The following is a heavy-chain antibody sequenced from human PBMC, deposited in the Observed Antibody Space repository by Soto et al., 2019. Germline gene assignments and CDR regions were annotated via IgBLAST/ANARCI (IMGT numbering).Heavy chain of an antibody. CDR2: VFHTGGT. Sequence: QVQLQESGPGLVKPSETLSLTCTVSSDSIAGENWWSWVRQPPGLGLEWIGEVFHTGGTNYNPSLKSRVTVEVDKSKYQFSLKLFSATAADTAVYYCARVFSSGSGWMYYFDFWGQGTLVSVSS. CDR3: ARVFSSGSGWMYYFDF. V-gene: IGHV4-4*02. CDR1: SDSIAGENW. D-gene: IGHD6-19*01. J-gene: IGHJ4*02.